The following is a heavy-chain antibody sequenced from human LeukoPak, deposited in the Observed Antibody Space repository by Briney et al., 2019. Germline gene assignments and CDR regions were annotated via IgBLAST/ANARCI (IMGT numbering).Heavy chain of an antibody. CDR3: ARGKYCSSTSCYAFDP. CDR2: INWNGGST. Sequence: SGGSLRLSCAASGFTFDDYGMSWVRQAPGKGLEWVSGINWNGGSTGYADSVKGRFTISGDNAKNSLYLQMNSLRAEDTALYHCARGKYCSSTSCYAFDPWGQGTLVTVSS. J-gene: IGHJ5*02. CDR1: GFTFDDYG. V-gene: IGHV3-20*01. D-gene: IGHD2-2*01.